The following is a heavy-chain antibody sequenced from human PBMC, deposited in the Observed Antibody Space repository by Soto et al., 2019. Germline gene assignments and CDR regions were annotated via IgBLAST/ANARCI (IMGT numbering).Heavy chain of an antibody. D-gene: IGHD6-19*01. J-gene: IGHJ6*02. V-gene: IGHV1-18*01. CDR2: ISAYNGNT. CDR1: GYTFTSYG. CDR3: ARPSIEVFGKARYYYYGMDV. Sequence: ASVKVSCKASGYTFTSYGISWVRQAPGQGLEWMGWISAYNGNTNYAQKLQGRVTMTTDTSTSTAYMELRSLRSDDTAVYYCARPSIEVFGKARYYYYGMDVWCQAITVTVS.